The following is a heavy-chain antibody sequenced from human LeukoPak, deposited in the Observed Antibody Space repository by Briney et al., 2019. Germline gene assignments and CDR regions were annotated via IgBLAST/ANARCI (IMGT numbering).Heavy chain of an antibody. J-gene: IGHJ3*02. CDR1: GGTFSSYA. D-gene: IGHD1-26*01. CDR2: IIPIFGTA. CDR3: ARDLDSGSYYLVAFDI. Sequence: SVNVSCKASGGTFSSYAISWVRQAPGQGLEWMGGIIPIFGTANYAQKFQGRVTITADESTSTAYMELSSLRSEDTAVYYCARDLDSGSYYLVAFDIWGQGTMVTVSS. V-gene: IGHV1-69*13.